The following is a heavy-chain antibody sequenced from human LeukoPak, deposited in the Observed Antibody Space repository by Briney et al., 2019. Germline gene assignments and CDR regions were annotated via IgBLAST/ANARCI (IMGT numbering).Heavy chain of an antibody. D-gene: IGHD2-2*01. CDR3: ARGAGYCTSTTCPSLDY. V-gene: IGHV4-34*01. J-gene: IGHJ4*02. CDR2: INNSGST. Sequence: SETMSLTCAVYGGSFSGYYWSWIRQPPGKGLEWIGEINNSGSTNHNPSLTSRFTISADTTKKQFSLKLSSVTAADTAVYYCARGAGYCTSTTCPSLDYWGQGTLVTVSS. CDR1: GGSFSGYY.